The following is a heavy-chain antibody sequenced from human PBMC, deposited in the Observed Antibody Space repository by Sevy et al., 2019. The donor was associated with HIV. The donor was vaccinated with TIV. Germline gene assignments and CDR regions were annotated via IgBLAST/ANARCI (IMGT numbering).Heavy chain of an antibody. J-gene: IGHJ4*02. D-gene: IGHD2-15*01. CDR2: INAISSKI. CDR3: ARDLFSGGNAVYGY. CDR1: GFTFSSYA. Sequence: GGSLRLSCAASGFTFSSYAMNWVRQAPGKELEWVSSINAISSKIYYADSVKGRFTISRDNAENSLYLQMNSVRAEDTAVYYCARDLFSGGNAVYGYWGQGTLVTVSS. V-gene: IGHV3-21*01.